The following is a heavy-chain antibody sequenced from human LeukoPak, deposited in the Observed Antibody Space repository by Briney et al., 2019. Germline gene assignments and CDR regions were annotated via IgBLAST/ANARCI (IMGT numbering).Heavy chain of an antibody. CDR1: GFTFSSYW. J-gene: IGHJ4*02. Sequence: SGGSLRLSCAASGFTFSSYWMHWVRQAPGKGLEWVANINEGGGLKYYVDSVKGRFTISRDNTNNSLYLQMFSLRVDDSAVYYCARVGKNGWDFDHWGQGTLVTVSS. V-gene: IGHV3-7*01. D-gene: IGHD6-19*01. CDR2: INEGGGLK. CDR3: ARVGKNGWDFDH.